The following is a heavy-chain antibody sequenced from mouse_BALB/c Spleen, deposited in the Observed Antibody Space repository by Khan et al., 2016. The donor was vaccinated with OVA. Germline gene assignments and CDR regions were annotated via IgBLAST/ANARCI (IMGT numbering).Heavy chain of an antibody. Sequence: VQLKESGGGLVKPGGSLKLSCAASGFTFSRYAMSWVRQTPEKRLEWVASISSGGNTYYPDSVKGRFTISRDNARNILYLQMSSLRSEDTAMYYCVRGYSSDYWGQGTTLTVSS. D-gene: IGHD2-1*01. CDR1: GFTFSRYA. J-gene: IGHJ2*01. CDR3: VRGYSSDY. V-gene: IGHV5-6-5*01. CDR2: ISSGGNT.